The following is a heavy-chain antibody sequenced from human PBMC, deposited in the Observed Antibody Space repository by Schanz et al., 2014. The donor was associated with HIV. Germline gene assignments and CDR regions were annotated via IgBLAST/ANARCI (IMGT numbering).Heavy chain of an antibody. D-gene: IGHD6-6*01. CDR3: ARGLKDSSSSEAFHI. V-gene: IGHV1-69*01. CDR2: IIPIFATP. Sequence: QVQLVQSGAEVKKPGASVRVSCKASGYTFTGYFIHWVRQVPGQGLEWMGGIIPIFATPNYAQKFQGRVTITADESTSTAYMELSSLRSDDTAMYYCARGLKDSSSSEAFHIWGQGTMVTVSS. J-gene: IGHJ3*02. CDR1: GYTFTGYF.